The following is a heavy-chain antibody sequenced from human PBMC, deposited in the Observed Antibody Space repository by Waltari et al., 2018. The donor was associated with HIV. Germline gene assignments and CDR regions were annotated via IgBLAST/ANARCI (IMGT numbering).Heavy chain of an antibody. Sequence: QVQLVQSGAEVTKPGASLKLCGEGSGYTFSAYYVHWIRQAPGQGLEWMGSINPKSGYTQYPREIQCRVTMTSHTSVDTAYMYLNSLSCADAAVYYCARTSLRYPSLALDLWGGGTLITISS. D-gene: IGHD3-9*01. V-gene: IGHV1-2*02. CDR2: INPKSGYT. CDR1: GYTFSAYY. CDR3: ARTSLRYPSLALDL. J-gene: IGHJ4*01.